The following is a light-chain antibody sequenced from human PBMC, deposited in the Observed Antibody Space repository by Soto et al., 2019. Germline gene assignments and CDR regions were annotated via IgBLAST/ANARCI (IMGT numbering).Light chain of an antibody. Sequence: EIELTQSPATLSLSPGERATLSCRASQSVSSYLAWYQQKPGQAPRLLIYDASNRATGIPARFSGSGSGTDFTLTISSLEPEDFAVYYCQQRTNRPPTFGGGTKVEIK. CDR1: QSVSSY. CDR2: DAS. CDR3: QQRTNRPPT. J-gene: IGKJ4*01. V-gene: IGKV3-11*01.